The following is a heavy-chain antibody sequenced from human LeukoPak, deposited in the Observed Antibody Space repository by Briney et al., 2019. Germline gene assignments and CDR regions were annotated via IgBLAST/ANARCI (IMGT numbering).Heavy chain of an antibody. D-gene: IGHD6-13*01. CDR1: GYTFTDYY. J-gene: IGHJ5*02. CDR2: INPNSGGT. V-gene: IGHV1-2*02. Sequence: EASVKVSCKASGYTFTDYYMHWVRQAPGQGLEWMGWINPNSGGTNYAQQFQGRVTMTRDTSISTAYMELSNLRSDDTAVYYCAKGIAAAGGRWFDPWGQGTLVTVSS. CDR3: AKGIAAAGGRWFDP.